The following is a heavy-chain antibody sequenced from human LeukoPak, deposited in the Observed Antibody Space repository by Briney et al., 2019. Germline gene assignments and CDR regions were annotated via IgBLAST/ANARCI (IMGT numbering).Heavy chain of an antibody. CDR1: GFTFSSYG. Sequence: GGSLRLSCAASGFTFSSYGMHWVRQAPGKGLEWVAVISYDGSNKYYADSVKGRFTISRDSSKNTLYLQMNSLRAEDTAVYYCAKDAAPTYCSGGSCYSWGVDYWGQGTLVTVSS. J-gene: IGHJ4*02. D-gene: IGHD2-15*01. V-gene: IGHV3-30*18. CDR3: AKDAAPTYCSGGSCYSWGVDY. CDR2: ISYDGSNK.